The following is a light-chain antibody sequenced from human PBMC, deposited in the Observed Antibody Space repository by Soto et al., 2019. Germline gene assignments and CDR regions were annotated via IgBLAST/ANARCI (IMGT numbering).Light chain of an antibody. CDR3: QQYQSLT. J-gene: IGKJ4*01. CDR1: QILSSN. CDR2: GAS. V-gene: IGKV3D-15*01. Sequence: EIVMTQSPATLSVSPGERATLSCRASQILSSNLAWYQQKPGQAPRLLIHGASSRVTGIPDRFSGSGSGTDFTLTITRLEPEDFAVYYCQQYQSLTFGGGTKVDIK.